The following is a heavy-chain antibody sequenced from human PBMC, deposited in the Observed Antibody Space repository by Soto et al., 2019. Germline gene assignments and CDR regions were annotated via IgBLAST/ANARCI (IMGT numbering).Heavy chain of an antibody. V-gene: IGHV1-69*01. D-gene: IGHD3-22*01. CDR1: GGTFSSYA. CDR3: ARAETYYYDSSGYLRFDY. Sequence: QVQLVQSGAEVKKPGSSVKVSCKASGGTFSSYAISWVRQAPGQGLEWMGGIIPIFGTANYAQKFQGRVTITADESTSPAYMELSSLRSEDTAVYYCARAETYYYDSSGYLRFDYWGQGTLVTVSS. CDR2: IIPIFGTA. J-gene: IGHJ4*02.